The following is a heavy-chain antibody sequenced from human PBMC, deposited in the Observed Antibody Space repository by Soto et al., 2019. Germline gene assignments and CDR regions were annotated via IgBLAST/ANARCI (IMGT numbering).Heavy chain of an antibody. CDR2: IVVGSGNT. Sequence: QMQLVQSGPEVKKPGTSVKVSCKASGFTFTSSAVQWVRQARGQRLEWIGWIVVGSGNTNYAQKFQERVTITRDMSTRTAYMELSSLRSEDTAVYYCAAGLDGGNPLGGAGHWGQGTLVTVSS. D-gene: IGHD2-15*01. J-gene: IGHJ4*02. V-gene: IGHV1-58*01. CDR3: AAGLDGGNPLGGAGH. CDR1: GFTFTSSA.